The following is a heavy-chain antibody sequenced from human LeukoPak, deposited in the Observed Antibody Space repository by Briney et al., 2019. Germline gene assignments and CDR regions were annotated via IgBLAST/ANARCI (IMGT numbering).Heavy chain of an antibody. V-gene: IGHV4-34*01. CDR1: GGSFSGYY. CDR2: INHSGST. CDR3: ARADRYSDAFDI. D-gene: IGHD2-15*01. Sequence: PSETLSLTCAVYGGSFSGYYWSWIRQPPGKGLEWIGEINHSGSTNYNPSLKSRVTISVDTSKNQFSLKLSSVTAADTAVYYCARADRYSDAFDIWGQGTMVTVSS. J-gene: IGHJ3*02.